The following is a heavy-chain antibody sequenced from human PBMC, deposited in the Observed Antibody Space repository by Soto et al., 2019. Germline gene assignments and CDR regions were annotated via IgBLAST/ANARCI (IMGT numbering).Heavy chain of an antibody. CDR2: ISVYSGIT. Sequence: ASVKVSCKASGYTFNSYGISWVRQAPGRGLEWMGWISVYSGITNYAQKVEGRVTLTADTATSTAYMELRSLRTDDTAVYYCARDPRTYYYDSSGSPIDYWGPGTLVTVSS. D-gene: IGHD3-22*01. V-gene: IGHV1-18*01. CDR3: ARDPRTYYYDSSGSPIDY. J-gene: IGHJ4*02. CDR1: GYTFNSYG.